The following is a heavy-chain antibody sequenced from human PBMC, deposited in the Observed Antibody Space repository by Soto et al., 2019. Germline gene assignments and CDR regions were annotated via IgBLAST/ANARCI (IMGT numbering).Heavy chain of an antibody. Sequence: QVQLVQSGAEVKKPGSSVKVSCKAAGGTFSSYTISWVRQAPGQGLEWMGRIIPILGIAHYAQKFQGRVTITADQSRSRADMKLSSLRSEDTAVYYCARVGNYGKGNYYFYYDIDVWGKGTKVTVSS. CDR2: IIPILGIA. CDR3: ARVGNYGKGNYYFYYDIDV. D-gene: IGHD3-10*01. CDR1: GGTFSSYT. J-gene: IGHJ6*03. V-gene: IGHV1-69*02.